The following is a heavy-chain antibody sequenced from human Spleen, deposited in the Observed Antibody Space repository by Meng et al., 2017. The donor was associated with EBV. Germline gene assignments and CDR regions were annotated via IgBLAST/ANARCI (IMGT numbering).Heavy chain of an antibody. CDR2: INEHGSII. CDR3: SRDLAGSDDS. Sequence: LVESGGALVQPGGSLSLSCAASGFTFSRYWMHWVRQVPGEGLVWVSRINEHGSIINYADSVKGRFTISRDNARNTLYLQMNSLRAADTGLYFCSRDLAGSDDSWGQGTLVTVSS. D-gene: IGHD1-14*01. J-gene: IGHJ5*01. CDR1: GFTFSRYW. V-gene: IGHV3-74*01.